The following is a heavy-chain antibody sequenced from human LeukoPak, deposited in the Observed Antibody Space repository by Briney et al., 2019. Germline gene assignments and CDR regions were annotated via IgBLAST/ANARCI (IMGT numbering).Heavy chain of an antibody. V-gene: IGHV4-34*01. CDR2: LNHSGGI. J-gene: IGHJ4*02. CDR1: GGSFSGYY. CDR3: ARRDYSGSGSYYNG. Sequence: PSETLSLTCAVYGGSFSGYYWSWIRQPPGKGLEWIGELNHSGGINYNPSLKTRVTISVDTSKNQFSLKLNSVTAADTAVYYCARRDYSGSGSYYNGWGQGTLVTVPS. D-gene: IGHD3-10*01.